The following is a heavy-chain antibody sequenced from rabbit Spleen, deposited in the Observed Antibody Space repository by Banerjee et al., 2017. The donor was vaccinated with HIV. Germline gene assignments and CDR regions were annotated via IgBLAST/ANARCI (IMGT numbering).Heavy chain of an antibody. D-gene: IGHD8-1*01. J-gene: IGHJ6*01. CDR2: IYTGSSGST. V-gene: IGHV1S45*01. CDR3: ARDSGSSFSSYGMDL. Sequence: QEQLVESGGGLVQPEGSLTLTCTASGFSFSSSYYMCWVRQAPGKGPEWIACIYTGSSGSTGYASWAKGRFTISKTSSTTVTLQMTSLTAADTATYFCARDSGSSFSSYGMDLWGQGTLVTVS. CDR1: GFSFSSSYY.